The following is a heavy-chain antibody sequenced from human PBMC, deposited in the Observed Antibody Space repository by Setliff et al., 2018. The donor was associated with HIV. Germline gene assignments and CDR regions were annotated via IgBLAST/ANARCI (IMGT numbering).Heavy chain of an antibody. CDR2: ISSSSSYI. CDR1: GFTFSSYS. J-gene: IGHJ4*02. V-gene: IGHV3-21*01. D-gene: IGHD6-6*01. CDR3: ARAHTYSSSSGIDY. Sequence: GGSLRLSCAASGFTFSSYSMNWVRRAPGKGLEWVSSISSSSSYIYYADSVKGRFTISRDNAENSLYLQMNSLRAEDTAVYYCARAHTYSSSSGIDYWGQGTLVTVSS.